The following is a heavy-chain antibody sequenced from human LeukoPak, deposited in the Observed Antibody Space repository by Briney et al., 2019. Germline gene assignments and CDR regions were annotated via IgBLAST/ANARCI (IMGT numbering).Heavy chain of an antibody. CDR3: AREYDASDY. CDR1: GFTFSSYA. Sequence: GGSLRLSCAASGFTFSSYAMHWVRQAPGKGLEWVAVISYDGSNKYYADSVKGRFTISRDNSKNTLYLQMNSLRAEDTAVYYCAREYDASDYWGQGTLVTVSS. V-gene: IGHV3-30-3*01. CDR2: ISYDGSNK. J-gene: IGHJ4*02. D-gene: IGHD3-16*01.